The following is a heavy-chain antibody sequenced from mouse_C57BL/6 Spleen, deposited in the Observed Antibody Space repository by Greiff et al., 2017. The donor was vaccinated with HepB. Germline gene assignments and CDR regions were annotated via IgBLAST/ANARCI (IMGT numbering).Heavy chain of an antibody. V-gene: IGHV1-50*01. J-gene: IGHJ2*01. CDR2: IDPSDSYT. D-gene: IGHD1-1*01. CDR3: ARGYGSSPFDY. CDR1: GYTFTSYW. Sequence: VQPQQPGAELVKPGASVKLSCKASGYTFTSYWMQWVKQRPGQGLEWIGEIDPSDSYTNYNQKFKGKATLTVDTSSSTAYMQLSSLTSEDSAVYYCARGYGSSPFDYWGQGTTRTVSS.